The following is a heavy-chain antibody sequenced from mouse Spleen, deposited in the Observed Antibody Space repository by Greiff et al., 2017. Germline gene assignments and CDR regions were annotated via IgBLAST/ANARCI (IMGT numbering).Heavy chain of an antibody. V-gene: IGHV1-54*01. Sequence: QVQLKESGAELVRPGTSVKVSCKASGYAFTNYLIEWVKQRPGQGLEWIGVINPGSGGTNYNEKFKGKATLTADKSSSTAYMQLSSLTSEDSAVYFCARNRGSSYIDYWGQGTTLTVSS. CDR2: INPGSGGT. J-gene: IGHJ2*01. D-gene: IGHD1-1*01. CDR3: ARNRGSSYIDY. CDR1: GYAFTNYL.